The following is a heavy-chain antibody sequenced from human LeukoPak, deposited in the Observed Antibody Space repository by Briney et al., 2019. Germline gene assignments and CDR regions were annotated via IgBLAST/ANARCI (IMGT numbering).Heavy chain of an antibody. CDR3: ARDQPRYYYYYYGMDV. V-gene: IGHV1-18*01. CDR1: GYTFTSYD. J-gene: IGHJ6*04. CDR2: ISACNGNT. Sequence: ASVKVSCKASGYTFTSYDINWVRQATGQGLEWMGWISACNGNTNYAQKLQGRVTMTTDTSTSTAYMELRSLRSDDTAVYYCARDQPRYYYYYYGMDVWGKGTTVTVSS.